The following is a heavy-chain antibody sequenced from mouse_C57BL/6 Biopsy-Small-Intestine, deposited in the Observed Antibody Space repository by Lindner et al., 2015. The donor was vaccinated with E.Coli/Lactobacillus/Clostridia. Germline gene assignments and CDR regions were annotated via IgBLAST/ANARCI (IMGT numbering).Heavy chain of an antibody. CDR2: FNPYNGVT. J-gene: IGHJ4*01. D-gene: IGHD2-5*01. CDR3: AREGGLYSNYFYYAMDN. V-gene: IGHV1-19*01. CDR1: GYTFTDYY. Sequence: VQLQESGPVLVKPGASVKMSCKASGYTFTDYYMNWVKQSHGKSLEWIGVFNPYNGVTSYNQKFKGKATLTVDKSSSTAYMELNSLTSEDSAVYYCAREGGLYSNYFYYAMDNWGQGTSVTVSS.